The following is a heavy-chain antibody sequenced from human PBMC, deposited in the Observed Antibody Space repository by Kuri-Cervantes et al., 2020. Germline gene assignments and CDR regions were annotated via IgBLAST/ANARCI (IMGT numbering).Heavy chain of an antibody. CDR1: GGSISSGSYY. J-gene: IGHJ6*02. CDR2: IYTSGST. CDR3: ARISSSWYLYYGMDV. V-gene: IGHV4-61*02. Sequence: LRLSFPVSGGSISSGSYYWSWIRQPPGKGLEWIGRIYTSGSTNYNPSLKSRVTISVDTSKNQFSLKLSSVTAADTAVYCCARISSSWYLYYGMDVWGQGTTVTVSS. D-gene: IGHD6-13*01.